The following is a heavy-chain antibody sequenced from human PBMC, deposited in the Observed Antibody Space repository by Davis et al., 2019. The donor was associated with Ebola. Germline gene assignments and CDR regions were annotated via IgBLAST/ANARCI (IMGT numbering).Heavy chain of an antibody. J-gene: IGHJ4*02. CDR2: IWYDGSNK. D-gene: IGHD3-22*01. CDR1: GFTFSSYG. Sequence: GESLKISCAASGFTFSSYGMHWVRQAPGKGLEWVAVIWYDGSNKYYADSVKGRFTISRDNSKNTLYLQMNSLRAEDTAVYYCAKSGGGYSAYWGQGTLVTVSS. CDR3: AKSGGGYSAY. V-gene: IGHV3-33*06.